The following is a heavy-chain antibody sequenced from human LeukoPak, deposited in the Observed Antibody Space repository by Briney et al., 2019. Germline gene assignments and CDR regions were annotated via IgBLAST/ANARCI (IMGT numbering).Heavy chain of an antibody. D-gene: IGHD1-26*01. CDR2: IYTTGST. Sequence: SETLSLTCTVSGGSISSSSYYWGWIRQPAGKGLEWIGRIYTTGSTNYNPSLKSRISMSVDTSKNQFSLKLSSVTAADTAVYYCARAAGGASGSYYYYYMDVWGKGTTVTISS. V-gene: IGHV4-61*02. J-gene: IGHJ6*03. CDR1: GGSISSSSYY. CDR3: ARAAGGASGSYYYYYMDV.